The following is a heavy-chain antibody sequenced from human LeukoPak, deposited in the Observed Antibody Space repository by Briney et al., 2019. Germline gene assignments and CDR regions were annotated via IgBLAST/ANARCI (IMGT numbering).Heavy chain of an antibody. CDR3: ARDGISYGIDY. CDR1: GGSISGYY. V-gene: IGHV4-59*12. D-gene: IGHD5-18*01. Sequence: SETLSLTCSVSGGSISGYYWSWIRQPPGQGLEWIGYIYYSGSTNYNPSLKSRVTISVDTSENQFSLKLSSVTAADTAVYYCARDGISYGIDYWGQGTLVTVSS. J-gene: IGHJ4*02. CDR2: IYYSGST.